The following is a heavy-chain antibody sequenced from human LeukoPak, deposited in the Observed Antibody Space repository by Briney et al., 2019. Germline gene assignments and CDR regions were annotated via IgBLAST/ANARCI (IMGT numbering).Heavy chain of an antibody. V-gene: IGHV3-33*01. J-gene: IGHJ6*02. Sequence: ADSVKGRFTISRDNSKSTLYLQMNSLRAEDTAVYYCARDYRPYCSGGSCYSSLLYGMDVRGQGTTVTVSS. CDR3: ARDYRPYCSGGSCYSSLLYGMDV. D-gene: IGHD2-15*01.